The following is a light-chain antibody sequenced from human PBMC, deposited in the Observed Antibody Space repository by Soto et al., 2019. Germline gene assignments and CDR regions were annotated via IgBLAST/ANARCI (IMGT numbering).Light chain of an antibody. J-gene: IGLJ1*01. V-gene: IGLV1-40*01. CDR1: SSNIGAGYV. Sequence: QSVLTQPPSVSGAPVQRVTISCPGRSSNIGAGYVVHWYQQRPGTAPKLLIFGINNRPSGVADRFSGSKSGTSASLAITGLQAEDEVDYYCQSYDSTLSARYDFGSGTKHTVL. CDR2: GIN. CDR3: QSYDSTLSARYD.